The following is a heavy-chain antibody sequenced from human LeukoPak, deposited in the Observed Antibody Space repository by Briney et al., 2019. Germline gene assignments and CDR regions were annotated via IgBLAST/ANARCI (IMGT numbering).Heavy chain of an antibody. Sequence: SGGSLRLSCAASGFTFSSYAMNWVRQAPGKGLEWVSVISGSGGSTYYADSVKGRFTISRDNSKNTLYLQWGSLKASDTAMYYCAKHDSIMGTAWWGQGTLVTVSS. CDR1: GFTFSSYA. CDR2: ISGSGGST. V-gene: IGHV3-23*01. CDR3: AKHDSIMGTAW. D-gene: IGHD3-16*01. J-gene: IGHJ4*02.